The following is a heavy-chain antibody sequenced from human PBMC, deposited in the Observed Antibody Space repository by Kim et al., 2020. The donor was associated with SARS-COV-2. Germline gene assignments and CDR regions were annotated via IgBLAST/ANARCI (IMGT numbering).Heavy chain of an antibody. V-gene: IGHV4-59*13. J-gene: IGHJ5*02. CDR3: ARVAYYGDYGRRGWFDP. CDR2: IYYSGSN. D-gene: IGHD4-17*01. Sequence: SDTLSLTCTVSGVSISSYYWSWIRQPPGKGLEWIGYIYYSGSNNYNISLKRRVTISVDTSKNQFSLKLSSVTAADTAVYYCARVAYYGDYGRRGWFDPWG. CDR1: GVSISSYY.